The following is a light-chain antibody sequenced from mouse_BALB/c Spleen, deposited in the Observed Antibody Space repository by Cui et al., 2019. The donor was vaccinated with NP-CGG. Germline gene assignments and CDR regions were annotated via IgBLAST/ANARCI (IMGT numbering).Light chain of an antibody. CDR3: ALWYSNQWV. CDR1: TGAVTTSNY. J-gene: IGLJ1*01. V-gene: IGLV1*01. CDR2: GTK. Sequence: QAVVTQESALTTSPGETVTLTCRSSTGAVTTSNYANWVQEKPDHLFTGLIGGTKNRAPGVPARFSGSLIGDKAALTITGAQTEDEAIYFCALWYSNQWVFGGGTKTDCP.